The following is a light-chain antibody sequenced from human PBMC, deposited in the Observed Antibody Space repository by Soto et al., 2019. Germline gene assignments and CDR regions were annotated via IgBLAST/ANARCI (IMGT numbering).Light chain of an antibody. V-gene: IGKV3-15*01. CDR3: QEYSNWPST. CDR2: GAS. CDR1: QSVSSN. J-gene: IGKJ2*01. Sequence: EIVMTQSPATLSVSPGERATLSCRASQSVSSNLAWYQQKPGQAPRLLIYGASTRAAGIPARFSGSGSGTEFTLTISSLQSEDFAVDYCQEYSNWPSTFGQGTNLEIK.